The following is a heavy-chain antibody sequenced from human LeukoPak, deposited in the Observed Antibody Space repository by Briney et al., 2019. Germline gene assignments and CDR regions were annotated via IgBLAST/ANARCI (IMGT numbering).Heavy chain of an antibody. CDR3: ARITQTDYDFDY. CDR2: ISTYNGNT. CDR1: GGTFSSYA. Sequence: GASVKVSCKASGGTFSSYAISWVRQAPGQGLEWMGWISTYNGNTDFAQKLQGRVTMTTDTSTSTAYMELRNLRSDDTAVYYCARITQTDYDFDYWGQGTLVIVSS. D-gene: IGHD4-17*01. V-gene: IGHV1-18*01. J-gene: IGHJ4*02.